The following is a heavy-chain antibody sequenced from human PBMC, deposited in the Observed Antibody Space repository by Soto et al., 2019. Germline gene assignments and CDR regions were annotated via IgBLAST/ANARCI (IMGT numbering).Heavy chain of an antibody. CDR3: ARGIITTRMLVDI. CDR1: GFTFSSYA. Sequence: GGSLRLSCAASGFTFSSYAMHWVRQAPGKGLEWVAVISYDGSNKYYADSVKGRFTISRDNSKNTLYLQMNSLRAGDTAVYYCARGIITTRMLVDIWGQGTMVTVSS. D-gene: IGHD3-10*01. V-gene: IGHV3-30-3*01. J-gene: IGHJ3*02. CDR2: ISYDGSNK.